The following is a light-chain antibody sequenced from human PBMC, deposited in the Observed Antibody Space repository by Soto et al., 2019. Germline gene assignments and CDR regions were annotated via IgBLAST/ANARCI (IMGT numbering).Light chain of an antibody. CDR2: DAS. V-gene: IGKV3-15*01. Sequence: EIVLTQSPATLSLSPGERATLSCRASQSVSSYLAWYQQKPGQAPRLLIYDASNRATGIPGRFSGSGSGTEFTLTISSLQSEDFAVYYCQHYYNWPRTFGQGTKVDI. J-gene: IGKJ1*01. CDR3: QHYYNWPRT. CDR1: QSVSSY.